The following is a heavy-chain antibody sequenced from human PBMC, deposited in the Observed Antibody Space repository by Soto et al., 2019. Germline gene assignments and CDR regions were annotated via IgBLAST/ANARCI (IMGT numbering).Heavy chain of an antibody. CDR1: GDSVSSNSVT. J-gene: IGHJ4*02. Sequence: QVQLQQSGPGLVKPSQTLSLTCAISGDSVSSNSVTWNWIRQSPSSGLEWLGRTYFRSKWYSDYAESVKSRIVIDPDTSRNQFSLQLNSVTPDDTAVYYCARLIGNSWFIGWGQGSLVTFSS. CDR2: TYFRSKWYS. CDR3: ARLIGNSWFIG. D-gene: IGHD2-15*01. V-gene: IGHV6-1*01.